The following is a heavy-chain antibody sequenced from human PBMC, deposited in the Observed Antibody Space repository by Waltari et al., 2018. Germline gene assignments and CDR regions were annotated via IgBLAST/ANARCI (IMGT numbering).Heavy chain of an antibody. J-gene: IGHJ5*02. CDR1: GGTFSSYA. D-gene: IGHD5-18*01. CDR2: IIPIFGTA. Sequence: QVQLVQSGAEVKKPGSSVKVSCKASGGTFSSYAISWVRQAPGQGLEWMGGIIPIFGTANYAQKFQGRVTITADESTSTAYMELSSLRSEDTAVYYCAGRRVGYSYGWYWFDPWGQGTLVTVSS. V-gene: IGHV1-69*12. CDR3: AGRRVGYSYGWYWFDP.